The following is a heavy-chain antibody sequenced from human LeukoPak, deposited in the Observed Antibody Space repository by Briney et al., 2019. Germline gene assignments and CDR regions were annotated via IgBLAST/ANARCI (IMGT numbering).Heavy chain of an antibody. CDR2: IYHSGST. J-gene: IGHJ4*02. Sequence: SGTLSLTCAVSGGSISSGHWWSWVRQPPGKGLEWIGEIYHSGSTNYNPSLKSRVTISVDTSENQFSLKLSSVTAADTAVYYCARVRSYGPKYFDYWGQGTLVTVSS. CDR3: ARVRSYGPKYFDY. D-gene: IGHD5-18*01. CDR1: GGSISSGHW. V-gene: IGHV4-4*02.